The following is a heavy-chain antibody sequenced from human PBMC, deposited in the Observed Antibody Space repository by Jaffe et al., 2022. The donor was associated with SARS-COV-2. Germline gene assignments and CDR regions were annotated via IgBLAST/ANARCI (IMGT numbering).Heavy chain of an antibody. CDR1: GGSISSYY. Sequence: QVQLQESGPGLVKPSETLSLTCTVSGGSISSYYWSWIRQPPGKGLEWIGYIYYSGSTNYNPSLKSRVTISVDTSKNQFSLKLSSVTAADTAVYYCARVVGSYLPWRVAFDIWGQGTMVTVSS. CDR3: ARVVGSYLPWRVAFDI. V-gene: IGHV4-59*01. J-gene: IGHJ3*02. D-gene: IGHD1-26*01. CDR2: IYYSGST.